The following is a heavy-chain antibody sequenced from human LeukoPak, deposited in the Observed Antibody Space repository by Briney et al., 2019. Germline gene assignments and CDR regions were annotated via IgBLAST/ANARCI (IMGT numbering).Heavy chain of an antibody. J-gene: IGHJ4*02. V-gene: IGHV1-8*01. CDR2: MNPNSGNT. D-gene: IGHD3-16*01. CDR1: GYTFSSYD. Sequence: ASAKVSCYASGYTFSSYDINGWRQATGQEVEWWGWMNPNSGNTGNAQKFQGRVTMTRNTSISTAYMELSSLRSEDTAVYYCARGEWGSGSSPFDYWGQGTLVTVSS. CDR3: ARGEWGSGSSPFDY.